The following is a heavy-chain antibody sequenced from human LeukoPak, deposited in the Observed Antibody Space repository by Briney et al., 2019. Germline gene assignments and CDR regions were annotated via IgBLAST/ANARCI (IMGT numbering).Heavy chain of an antibody. Sequence: GGSLRLSCAASGFTCSSYWMSWVCQAPGKGLEWVANIKQDGSEKYYVDSVKGRFTISRDNAKNSLYLQMNSLRAEDTAVYYCARDRGYGSGSYYKNWGQGTLVTVSS. CDR2: IKQDGSEK. J-gene: IGHJ4*02. D-gene: IGHD3-10*01. CDR3: ARDRGYGSGSYYKN. V-gene: IGHV3-7*01. CDR1: GFTCSSYW.